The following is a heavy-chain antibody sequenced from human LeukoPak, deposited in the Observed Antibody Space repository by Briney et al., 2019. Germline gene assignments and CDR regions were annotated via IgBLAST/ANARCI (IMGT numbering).Heavy chain of an antibody. J-gene: IGHJ6*02. Sequence: PSETLSLTCTVSGGSISSSSYYWGWIRQPPGKGLEWIGSIFYNGSTYYNPSLKSRATISVDTSKNQFSLKLSSVTAADTAVYYCARHALYGSAPGKYYYYGMDVWGQGTTVTVSS. CDR3: ARHALYGSAPGKYYYYGMDV. CDR2: IFYNGST. D-gene: IGHD3-10*01. CDR1: GGSISSSSYY. V-gene: IGHV4-39*01.